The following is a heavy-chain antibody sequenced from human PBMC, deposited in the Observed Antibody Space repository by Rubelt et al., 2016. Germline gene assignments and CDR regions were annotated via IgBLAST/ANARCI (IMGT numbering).Heavy chain of an antibody. J-gene: IGHJ6*02. Sequence: GLEWVSAISGSGGSTYYADSVKGRFTISRDNSKNTLYLQMNSLKTEDTAVYYCTTDGQLSGYYYYGMDVWGQGTTVTVSS. D-gene: IGHD3-3*01. CDR2: ISGSGGST. V-gene: IGHV3-23*01. CDR3: TTDGQLSGYYYYGMDV.